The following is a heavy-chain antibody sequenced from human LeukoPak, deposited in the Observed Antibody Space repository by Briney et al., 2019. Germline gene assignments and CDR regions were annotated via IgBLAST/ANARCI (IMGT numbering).Heavy chain of an antibody. CDR2: IKSDGSTT. D-gene: IGHD6-19*01. J-gene: IGHJ4*02. CDR1: GFTFSNYW. Sequence: PGGSLRLSCAASGFTFSNYWMHWVRQVPGKGLVWVSHIKSDGSTTTYADSVKGRFTISRDNAKNTLYLQMNSLRAEDTAVYYCARGGGSSGWYRGYYFDYWGQGTLVTVSS. CDR3: ARGGGSSGWYRGYYFDY. V-gene: IGHV3-74*01.